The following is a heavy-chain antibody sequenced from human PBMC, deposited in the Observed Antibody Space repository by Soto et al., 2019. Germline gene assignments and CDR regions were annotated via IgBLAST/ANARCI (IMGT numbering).Heavy chain of an antibody. J-gene: IGHJ4*02. D-gene: IGHD1-1*01. CDR2: INAGNGNT. V-gene: IGHV1-3*01. CDR1: GYTFTSYA. CDR3: ARGMYTIDY. Sequence: QVQLVQSGAEVKKPGASVKVSCKASGYTFTSYAMHWVRQAPGQRLEWMGWINAGNGNTKYSQKCQGRVTITRDTSASTAYMELSSLRSEDTAVYYCARGMYTIDYWGQGTLVTVSS.